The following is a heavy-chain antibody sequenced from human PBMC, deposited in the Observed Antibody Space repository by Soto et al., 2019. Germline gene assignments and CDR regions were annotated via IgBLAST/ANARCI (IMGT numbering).Heavy chain of an antibody. CDR3: ARVGRGDPII. CDR1: GYTFTNYD. V-gene: IGHV1-8*01. J-gene: IGHJ3*02. D-gene: IGHD3-16*01. CDR2: MNPNSGDT. Sequence: QVQLVQSGAEVKKPGASVKVSCKASGYTFTNYDINWVRQATGQGLEWLGWMNPNSGDTGSARKLRGRVTLTRDTSISTAYMELSSLTSEDKAVYYCARVGRGDPIIWGHGTLVIVS.